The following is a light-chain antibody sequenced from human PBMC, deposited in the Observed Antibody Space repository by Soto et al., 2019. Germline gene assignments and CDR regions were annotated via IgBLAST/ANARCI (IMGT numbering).Light chain of an antibody. CDR3: GTWDNSLSAGGV. J-gene: IGLJ1*01. CDR1: SSNIGNNY. V-gene: IGLV1-51*01. Sequence: QSVLTQPPSVSAAPGQKVTISCSGSSSNIGNNYVSWYQELPGTAPKLLIYDNNQRPSGIPDRFSGSKSGTSATLVITGLQTGDEADYYCGTWDNSLSAGGVFGTGTKVTVL. CDR2: DNN.